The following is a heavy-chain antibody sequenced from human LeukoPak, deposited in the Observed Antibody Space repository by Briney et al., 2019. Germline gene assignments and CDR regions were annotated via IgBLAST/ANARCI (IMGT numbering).Heavy chain of an antibody. CDR3: AKGRSLGSPPEYDN. CDR1: GFTFRTYD. J-gene: IGHJ4*02. Sequence: GGSLRLSCAAPGFTFRTYDVHWVRQPPGKGLEWVAGISYDGKFTFYGESVKGRFTVSRDNSKNTVYLQVNSLRSEDTAVYYCAKGRSLGSPPEYDNWGQGTQVTVSS. CDR2: ISYDGKFT. V-gene: IGHV3-30*18. D-gene: IGHD3-10*01.